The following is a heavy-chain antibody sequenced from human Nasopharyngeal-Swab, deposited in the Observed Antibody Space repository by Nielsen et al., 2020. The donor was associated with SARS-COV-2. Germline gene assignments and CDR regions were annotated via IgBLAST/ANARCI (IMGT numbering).Heavy chain of an antibody. D-gene: IGHD4-23*01. V-gene: IGHV3-13*01. CDR2: IGTAGDT. J-gene: IGHJ6*02. CDR1: GFTFSSYD. CDR3: ARAHYGGTYYYYSGMDV. Sequence: GESLKIYCAASGFTFSSYDMHWVRQATGKGLEWVSAIGTAGDTYYPGSVKGRFTISRENAKNSLYLQMNSLRAGDTAVYYCARAHYGGTYYYYSGMDVWGQGTTVTVSS.